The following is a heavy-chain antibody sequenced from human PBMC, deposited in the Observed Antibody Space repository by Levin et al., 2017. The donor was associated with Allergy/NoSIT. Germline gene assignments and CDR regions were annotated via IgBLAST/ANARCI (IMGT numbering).Heavy chain of an antibody. V-gene: IGHV4-59*08. J-gene: IGHJ3*02. CDR1: GGSISSYY. D-gene: IGHD2-2*01. Sequence: SETLSLTCTVSGGSISSYYWSWIRQPPGKGLEWIGYIYYSGSTNYNPSLKSRVTISVDTSKNQFSLKLSSVTAADTAVYYCARHPPYSDIVVVPAAIAFDIWGQGTMVTVSS. CDR3: ARHPPYSDIVVVPAAIAFDI. CDR2: IYYSGST.